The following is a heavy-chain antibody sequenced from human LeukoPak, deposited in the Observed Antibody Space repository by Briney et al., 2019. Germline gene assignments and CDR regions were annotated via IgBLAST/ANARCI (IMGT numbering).Heavy chain of an antibody. J-gene: IGHJ4*02. CDR3: ASLCSGGTCFTPY. CDR1: GFTFNSYS. V-gene: IGHV3-48*01. Sequence: GGSLRLSCGGSGFTFNSYSLNWVRQAPGKGLEWVSYISSDSTTTYYADSVRGRFTISRDIAKNSLYLQTNSLRAEDTAIYYCASLCSGGTCFTPYWGQGTLVTVSS. D-gene: IGHD2-15*01. CDR2: ISSDSTTT.